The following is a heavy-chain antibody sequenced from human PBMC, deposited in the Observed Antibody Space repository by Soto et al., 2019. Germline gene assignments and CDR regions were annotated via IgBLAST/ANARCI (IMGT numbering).Heavy chain of an antibody. CDR3: VPDRGYGHASVPYA. J-gene: IGHJ5*02. Sequence: QAQLVESGGGVVQPGRSLRLSCAASGFTFSSYGMHWVRQAPGTGLEWVAVISYDGGLQHYADSVKGRFTISRDNSKNIVLLQMNCLTAEDTAVYYCVPDRGYGHASVPYAWGQGTLVSVSS. V-gene: IGHV3-30*03. D-gene: IGHD5-18*01. CDR1: GFTFSSYG. CDR2: ISYDGGLQ.